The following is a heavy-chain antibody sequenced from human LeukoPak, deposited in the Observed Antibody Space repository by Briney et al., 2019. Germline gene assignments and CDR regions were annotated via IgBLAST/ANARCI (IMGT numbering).Heavy chain of an antibody. Sequence: VASVKVFCKASGYTFTGYYMHWVRQAPGQGLEWMGWINPNSGGTNYAQKFQGRVTMTRDTPISTAYMELSRLRSDDTAVYYCARDQGQLWPFDYWGQGTLVTVSS. CDR1: GYTFTGYY. CDR2: INPNSGGT. J-gene: IGHJ4*02. V-gene: IGHV1-2*02. CDR3: ARDQGQLWPFDY. D-gene: IGHD5-18*01.